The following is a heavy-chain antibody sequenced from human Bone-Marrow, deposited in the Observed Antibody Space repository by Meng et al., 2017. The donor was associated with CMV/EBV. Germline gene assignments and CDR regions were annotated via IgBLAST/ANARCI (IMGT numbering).Heavy chain of an antibody. D-gene: IGHD3-22*01. CDR2: IYYSGST. CDR3: ARAAYYYDSSGPYYFDY. V-gene: IGHV4-59*01. CDR1: GGSISSYY. Sequence: SETLSLNCTVSGGSISSYYWSWIRQPPGKGLEWIGYIYYSGSTNYNPSLKSRVTISVDTSKNQFSLKLSSVTAADTAVYYCARAAYYYDSSGPYYFDYWGQGTLVTVSS. J-gene: IGHJ4*02.